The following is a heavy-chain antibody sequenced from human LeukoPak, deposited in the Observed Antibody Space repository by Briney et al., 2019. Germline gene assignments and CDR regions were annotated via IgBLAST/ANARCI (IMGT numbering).Heavy chain of an antibody. J-gene: IGHJ3*02. CDR3: ARDPARYNGGQADAFDI. CDR2: ISGSSSTI. D-gene: IGHD1-26*01. Sequence: GGSLRLSCSASEFSFSSYSMNWVRQAPGKGLEWVSYISGSSSTIYYADSVKGRFTIFRDNAKNSLYLQMNSLRAEDTAVYYCARDPARYNGGQADAFDIWGQGTMVTVSS. V-gene: IGHV3-48*01. CDR1: EFSFSSYS.